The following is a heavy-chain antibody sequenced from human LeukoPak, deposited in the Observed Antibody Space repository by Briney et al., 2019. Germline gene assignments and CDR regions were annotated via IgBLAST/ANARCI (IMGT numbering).Heavy chain of an antibody. CDR3: ARVSFWSGYSSDY. J-gene: IGHJ4*02. Sequence: GRSLRLSCAASGFTFSSYAMHWVRQAPGKGLEWVAVISYDGSNKYYADSVKGRFTISRDNSKNTLYLQMNSLRAEDTAVYYCARVSFWSGYSSDYWGQGTLVTVSS. CDR1: GFTFSSYA. CDR2: ISYDGSNK. V-gene: IGHV3-30*01. D-gene: IGHD3-3*01.